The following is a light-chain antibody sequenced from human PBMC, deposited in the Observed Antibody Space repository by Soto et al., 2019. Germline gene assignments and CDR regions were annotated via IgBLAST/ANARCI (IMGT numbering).Light chain of an antibody. J-gene: IGKJ3*01. Sequence: DIQMTQSPSSLSASVGDRVTITCRASQSIGNFLNWYQHKPGRAPKLLIYTASSLQSEVPSRLSGSGSGTDFTLTIISLQPEDFATYYCQQSYSSPITFGPGTKVDIK. CDR3: QQSYSSPIT. CDR1: QSIGNF. V-gene: IGKV1-39*01. CDR2: TAS.